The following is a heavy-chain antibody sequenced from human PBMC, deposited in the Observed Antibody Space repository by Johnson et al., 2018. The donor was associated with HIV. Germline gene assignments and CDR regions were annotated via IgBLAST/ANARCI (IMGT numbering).Heavy chain of an antibody. J-gene: IGHJ3*02. CDR3: AKDTVAGLDDAFDI. Sequence: QLVESGGGVVQPGRSLRLSCAASGFTFDDYAMHWVRQAPGKGLEWVSGISWNSGSIGYADSVKGRFTISRDNAKNSLYLQMNSLRAEDTALYYCAKDTVAGLDDAFDIWGQGTMVTVSS. CDR2: ISWNSGSI. V-gene: IGHV3-9*01. D-gene: IGHD6-19*01. CDR1: GFTFDDYA.